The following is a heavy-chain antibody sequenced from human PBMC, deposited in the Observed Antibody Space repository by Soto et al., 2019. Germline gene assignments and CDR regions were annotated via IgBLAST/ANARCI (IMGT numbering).Heavy chain of an antibody. V-gene: IGHV3-21*01. CDR2: ISSSSSYI. Sequence: GGSLRLSCAASGFTFSSYSMNWVRQAPGKGLAWVSSISSSSSYIYYADSVKGRFTISRDNAKNSLYLQMNSLRAEDTAVYYCARYCSGGSCYSYDAFDIWGQGTMVTVSS. D-gene: IGHD2-15*01. CDR3: ARYCSGGSCYSYDAFDI. J-gene: IGHJ3*02. CDR1: GFTFSSYS.